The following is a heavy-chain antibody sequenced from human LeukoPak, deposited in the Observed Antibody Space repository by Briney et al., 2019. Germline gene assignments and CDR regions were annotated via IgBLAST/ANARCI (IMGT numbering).Heavy chain of an antibody. CDR3: ARDLEDSSGYYLNWFDP. Sequence: GGSLRLSCAASGFTFSNYWMSWVRQAPGKGLEWVANIKQDGSEKYYVDSVKGRFTVSRDNAKNSLYLQMNSLRAEDTAVYYCARDLEDSSGYYLNWFDPWGQGTLVTVSS. D-gene: IGHD3-22*01. CDR1: GFTFSNYW. CDR2: IKQDGSEK. V-gene: IGHV3-7*01. J-gene: IGHJ5*02.